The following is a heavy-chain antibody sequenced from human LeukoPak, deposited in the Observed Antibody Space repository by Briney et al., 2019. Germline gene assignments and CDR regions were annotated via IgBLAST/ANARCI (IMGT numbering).Heavy chain of an antibody. J-gene: IGHJ3*02. V-gene: IGHV4-59*01. CDR2: IYYSGST. Sequence: SETLSLTCTVSGGSISSYYWSWIRQPPGKGLEWIGYIYYSGSTNYNPSLKSRVTISVDTSKNQFSLKLSSVTAADTAVCYCASRITMIVEDAFDIWGQGTMVTVSS. CDR3: ASRITMIVEDAFDI. D-gene: IGHD3-22*01. CDR1: GGSISSYY.